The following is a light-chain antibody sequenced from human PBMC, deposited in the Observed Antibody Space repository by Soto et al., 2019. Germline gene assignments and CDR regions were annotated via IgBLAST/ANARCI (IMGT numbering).Light chain of an antibody. Sequence: QSALTQQPSVSGAPGQRVTISCTGSSSNIGAGYDVHWYQQLPGTAPKLLIYGNSNRPSGVPDRFSGSKSGTSASLAITGLQAEDEADYYCQSYDSSLSGSNVFGGGTKLTVL. CDR2: GNS. V-gene: IGLV1-40*01. CDR3: QSYDSSLSGSNV. J-gene: IGLJ2*01. CDR1: SSNIGAGYD.